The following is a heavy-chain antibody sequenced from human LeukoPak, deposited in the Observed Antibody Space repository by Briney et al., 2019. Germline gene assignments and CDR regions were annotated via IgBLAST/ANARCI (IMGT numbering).Heavy chain of an antibody. CDR2: MNPNSGNT. Sequence: ASVKVSCKASGYTFTSYDINWVRQATGQGLEWMGWMNPNSGNTGYAQKFQGRVTMTRNTSISTAYMGLSSLRSEDTAVYYCARELAVAGTQGDYWGQGTLVTVSS. D-gene: IGHD6-19*01. V-gene: IGHV1-8*01. CDR1: GYTFTSYD. J-gene: IGHJ4*02. CDR3: ARELAVAGTQGDY.